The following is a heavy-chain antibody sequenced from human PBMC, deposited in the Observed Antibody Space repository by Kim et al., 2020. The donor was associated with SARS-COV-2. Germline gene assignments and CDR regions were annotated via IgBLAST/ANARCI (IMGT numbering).Heavy chain of an antibody. D-gene: IGHD6-13*01. CDR2: IYWDDDK. J-gene: IGHJ6*02. V-gene: IGHV2-5*02. CDR1: GFSLSTSGVG. Sequence: SGPTLVNPTQTLTLTCTFSGFSLSTSGVGVGWIRQPPGKALEWLALIYWDDDKRYSPSLKSRLTITKDTSKNQVVLTMTNMDPVDTATYYCAHSIAAAGTGEGYYDYYSGMDVWGHGTTVTVSS. CDR3: AHSIAAAGTGEGYYDYYSGMDV.